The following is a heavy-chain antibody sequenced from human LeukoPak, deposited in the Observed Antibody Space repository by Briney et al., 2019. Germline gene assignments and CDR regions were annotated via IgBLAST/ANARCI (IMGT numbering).Heavy chain of an antibody. Sequence: SETLSLTCTVSGGSISSYYWSWIRQPPGKGLEWIGEINHSGSTNYNPSLKSRVTISVDTSKNQFSLKLSSVTAADTAVYYCARRGFIAAATINWFDPWGQGTLVTVSS. CDR3: ARRGFIAAATINWFDP. D-gene: IGHD6-13*01. CDR1: GGSISSYY. CDR2: INHSGST. V-gene: IGHV4-34*01. J-gene: IGHJ5*02.